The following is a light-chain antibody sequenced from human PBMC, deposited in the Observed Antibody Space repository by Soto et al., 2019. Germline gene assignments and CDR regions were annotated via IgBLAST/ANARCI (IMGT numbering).Light chain of an antibody. Sequence: AIRMTQSPSSFSASTGDRVTITCRASQGISSYLAWYQQKPGKAPKLLIYAASTLQSGVPSRFSGSGSGTECTLTISCLQSEDFATYYFQQYYSYPFTFGPGTKVDIK. CDR3: QQYYSYPFT. V-gene: IGKV1-8*01. CDR2: AAS. CDR1: QGISSY. J-gene: IGKJ3*01.